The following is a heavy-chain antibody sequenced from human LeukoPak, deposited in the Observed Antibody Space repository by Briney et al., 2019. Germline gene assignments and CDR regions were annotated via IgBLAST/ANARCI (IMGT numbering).Heavy chain of an antibody. CDR1: GFTFSSYS. CDR3: ARDFRCSSTSYYYSDY. CDR2: ISSSSSYI. D-gene: IGHD2-2*01. V-gene: IGHV3-21*01. Sequence: GGSLRLSCAASGFTFSSYSMNWVRQAPGKGLEWVSSISSSSSYIYYADSVKGRFTISRDNAKNSLYLQMNSLRAEDTAVYYCARDFRCSSTSYYYSDYWGQGTLVTVSS. J-gene: IGHJ4*02.